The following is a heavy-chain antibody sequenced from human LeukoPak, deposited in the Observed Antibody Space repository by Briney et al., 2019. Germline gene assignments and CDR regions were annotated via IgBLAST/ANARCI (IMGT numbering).Heavy chain of an antibody. CDR1: GFTFSNYG. J-gene: IGHJ4*02. Sequence: GGSLRLSCVASGFTFSNYGMNCVRQAPGKGLEWVSGIVGSGVTTYYADSLKGRITISRDNARRSLFLQMNSLRAEDTAVYYCARRASTERGHSYGLDYWGQGTLVTVSS. D-gene: IGHD5-18*01. CDR2: IVGSGVTT. V-gene: IGHV3-21*01. CDR3: ARRASTERGHSYGLDY.